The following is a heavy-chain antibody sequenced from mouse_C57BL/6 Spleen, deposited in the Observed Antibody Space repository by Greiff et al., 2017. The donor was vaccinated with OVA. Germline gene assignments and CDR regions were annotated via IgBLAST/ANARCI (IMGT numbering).Heavy chain of an antibody. V-gene: IGHV1-80*01. CDR1: GYAFSSYW. J-gene: IGHJ4*01. Sequence: VQLQESGAELVKPGASVKISCKASGYAFSSYWMNWVKQRPGKGLEWIGQIYPGDGDTNYNGKFKGKATLTADKSSSTAYMQLSSLTSEDSAVYFCARPIYYYGNDYAMDYWGQGTSVTVSS. CDR2: IYPGDGDT. D-gene: IGHD1-1*01. CDR3: ARPIYYYGNDYAMDY.